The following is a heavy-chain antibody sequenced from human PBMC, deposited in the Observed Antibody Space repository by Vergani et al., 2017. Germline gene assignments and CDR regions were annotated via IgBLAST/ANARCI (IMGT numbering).Heavy chain of an antibody. CDR2: ISWNSGSI. D-gene: IGHD3-22*01. CDR1: GFTFDDYA. CDR3: AKPVSYYYDSSGYYFDY. J-gene: IGHJ4*02. Sequence: VQLVESGGGLVKPGGSLRLSCAASGFTFDDYAMHWVRQAPGKGLEWVSGISWNSGSIGYADSVKGRFTISRDNSKNTLYLQMNSLRAEDTAVYYCAKPVSYYYDSSGYYFDYWGQGTLVTVSS. V-gene: IGHV3-9*01.